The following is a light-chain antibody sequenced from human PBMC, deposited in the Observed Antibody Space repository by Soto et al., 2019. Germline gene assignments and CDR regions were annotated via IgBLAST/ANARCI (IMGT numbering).Light chain of an antibody. J-gene: IGKJ2*01. CDR1: QSVSSSY. Sequence: EIVLTQSPGTLSLSPGERATLSCRASQSVSSSYLAWYQQKPGQAPRLLIYGASIRATGIPDRFSGSGSGTAFTLTISRLEPEDFAVYYCQQYGSSPPLYTFGQGTKLEIK. V-gene: IGKV3-20*01. CDR2: GAS. CDR3: QQYGSSPPLYT.